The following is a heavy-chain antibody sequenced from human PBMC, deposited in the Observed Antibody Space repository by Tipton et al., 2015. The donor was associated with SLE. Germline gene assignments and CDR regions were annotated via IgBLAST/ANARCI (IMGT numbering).Heavy chain of an antibody. D-gene: IGHD6-13*01. CDR2: IYYSGGT. CDR3: ASSSLQPYYFDY. V-gene: IGHV4-59*11. J-gene: IGHJ4*02. CDR1: GGSISSHY. Sequence: TLSLTCTVSGGSISSHYWSWIRQPPGKGLEWIAYIYYSGGTNYNPSLKSRVTISVDTSKNQFSLKVSSVTAADTAVYYCASSSLQPYYFDYWGQGTLVTVSA.